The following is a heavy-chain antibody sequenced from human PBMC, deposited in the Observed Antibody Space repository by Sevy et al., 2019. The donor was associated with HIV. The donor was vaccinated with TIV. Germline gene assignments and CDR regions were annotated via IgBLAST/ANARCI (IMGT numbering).Heavy chain of an antibody. CDR1: GYTFTSQY. J-gene: IGHJ4*02. CDR3: ARDSDNYDILTGYYPFDY. CDR2: INPSGGST. V-gene: IGHV1-46*01. D-gene: IGHD3-9*01. Sequence: ASVKVCCKASGYTFTSQYMHWVRQAPGQGLEWMGIINPSGGSTSYAQKFQGRVTMTRDTSTSTVYMELSSLRSEGTAVYYCARDSDNYDILTGYYPFDYWGQGTLVTVSS.